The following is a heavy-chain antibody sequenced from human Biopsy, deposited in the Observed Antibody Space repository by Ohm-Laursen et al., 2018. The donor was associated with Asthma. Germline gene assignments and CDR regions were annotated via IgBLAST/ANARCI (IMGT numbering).Heavy chain of an antibody. CDR2: IYYSGTT. CDR3: VRGSSSWHHGPFHYYYGLDV. J-gene: IGHJ6*02. V-gene: IGHV4-39*01. D-gene: IGHD6-13*01. CDR1: SGSGGYMRSGNYY. Sequence: SETLSLTCSLSSGSGGYMRSGNYYWGWIRQPPGKGLEGVGGIYYSGTTYYNPTLESRVTVSADTSKNQFSLKLTSVTAADTAVYYCVRGSSSWHHGPFHYYYGLDVWGQGTTATVSS.